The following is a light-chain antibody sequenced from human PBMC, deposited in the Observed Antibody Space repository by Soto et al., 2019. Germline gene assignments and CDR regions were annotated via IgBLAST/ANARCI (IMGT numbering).Light chain of an antibody. Sequence: QSALTQPPSASGSPGPSVTISCTGTSSDVGGYNYVSWYQQHPGKAPKLMIHEVTKRPSGVPDRFSGSKSGNTAALTVSGLQAEDEADYYCSSYAGSNNVVFGGGSKVTVL. V-gene: IGLV2-8*01. CDR3: SSYAGSNNVV. CDR2: EVT. CDR1: SSDVGGYNY. J-gene: IGLJ2*01.